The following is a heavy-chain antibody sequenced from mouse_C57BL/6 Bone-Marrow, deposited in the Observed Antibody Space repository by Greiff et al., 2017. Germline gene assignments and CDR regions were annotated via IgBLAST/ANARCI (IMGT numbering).Heavy chain of an antibody. J-gene: IGHJ3*01. CDR2: IWSGGST. CDR3: AKMNWAWFAY. Sequence: QVHVKQSGPGLGQPSQSLSITCTVSGFSLTSYGVHWVRQPPGKGLEWLGVIWSGGSTDYNAAFISRLSISKDNSKSQVFFKMNSLQADDTAIYYCAKMNWAWFAYWGQGTLVTVSA. CDR1: GFSLTSYG. D-gene: IGHD4-1*01. V-gene: IGHV2-4*01.